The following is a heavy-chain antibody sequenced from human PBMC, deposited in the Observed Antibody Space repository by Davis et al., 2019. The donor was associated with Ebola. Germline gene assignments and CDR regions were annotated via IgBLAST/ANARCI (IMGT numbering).Heavy chain of an antibody. CDR3: ARGGDGSGSYLGYYYGMDV. CDR2: IWYDGSNK. CDR1: GFTVSSDY. Sequence: GGSLRLSCAASGFTVSSDYMSWVRQAPGKGLEWVAVIWYDGSNKYYADSVKGRFTISRDNSKNTLYLQMNSLRAEDTAVYYCARGGDGSGSYLGYYYGMDVWGQGTTVTVSS. V-gene: IGHV3-33*08. D-gene: IGHD3-10*01. J-gene: IGHJ6*02.